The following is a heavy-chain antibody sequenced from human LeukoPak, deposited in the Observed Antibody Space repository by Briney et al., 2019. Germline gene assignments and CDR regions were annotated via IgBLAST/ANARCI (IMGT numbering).Heavy chain of an antibody. Sequence: PGRSLRFSCAASGFTFSSYGMHWVRQAPGKGLEWVAVISYDGSNKYYAGSVKGRFTISRDNSKNTLYLQMNSLRAEDTAVYYCAKAGPILRFLEWLLDYWGQGTLVTVSS. V-gene: IGHV3-30*18. J-gene: IGHJ4*02. CDR1: GFTFSSYG. CDR2: ISYDGSNK. D-gene: IGHD3-3*01. CDR3: AKAGPILRFLEWLLDY.